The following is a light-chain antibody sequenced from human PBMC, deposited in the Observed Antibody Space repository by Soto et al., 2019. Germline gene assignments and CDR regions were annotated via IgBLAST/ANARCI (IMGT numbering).Light chain of an antibody. Sequence: QSALTQPASVSGSPGQSITISCTGTSSDVGGYNHVSWYQQHPGKAPKLIIYEVRNRPSGVSNRLSGSKSGNTASLTISGLQADDEADYYCTSYSSTSFYVFGPGTKLTVL. CDR1: SSDVGGYNH. CDR3: TSYSSTSFYV. J-gene: IGLJ1*01. CDR2: EVR. V-gene: IGLV2-14*01.